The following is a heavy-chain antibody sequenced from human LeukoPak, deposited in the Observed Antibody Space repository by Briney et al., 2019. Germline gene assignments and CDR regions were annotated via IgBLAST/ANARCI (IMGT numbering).Heavy chain of an antibody. CDR2: INSDGSST. D-gene: IGHD5-24*01. CDR1: GFTFRSYW. J-gene: IGHJ4*02. V-gene: IGHV3-74*01. Sequence: GGSLRLSCAASGFTFRSYWMHWVRQAPGKGLVWVSRINSDGSSTSYADSVKGRFTISRDNAKNTLYLQMNSLRAEDTAVYYCARARDGYNFFDYWGQGTLVTVSS. CDR3: ARARDGYNFFDY.